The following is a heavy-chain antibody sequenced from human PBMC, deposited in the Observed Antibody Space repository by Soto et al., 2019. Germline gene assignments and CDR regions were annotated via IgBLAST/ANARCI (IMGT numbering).Heavy chain of an antibody. D-gene: IGHD1-20*01. CDR3: AKGGLKGGYNWNDRDFDY. CDR1: GFTFSSYA. V-gene: IGHV3-23*01. CDR2: ISGSGGST. Sequence: GGSLRLSCAASGFTFSSYAMSWVRQAPGRGLEWVSAISGSGGSTYYADSVKGRFTISRDNSKNTLYLQMNSLRAEDTAVYYCAKGGLKGGYNWNDRDFDYWGQGTLVTVSS. J-gene: IGHJ4*02.